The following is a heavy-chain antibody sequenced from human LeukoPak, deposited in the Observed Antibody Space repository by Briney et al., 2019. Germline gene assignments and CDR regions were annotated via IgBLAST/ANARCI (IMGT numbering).Heavy chain of an antibody. CDR2: IRDSGGRR. V-gene: IGHV3-23*01. D-gene: IGHD2-15*01. CDR1: GITLSNYG. Sequence: GGSLRLSCSVSGITLSNYGMSRVREAPGKGLECVAGIRDSGGRRNYADSVKGRFTISRDNPQHTPYLQINSLRAEDRAVYFCAKRGVVIRVILVGFHKEAYYFDSWGQGALVTVSS. CDR3: AKRGVVIRVILVGFHKEAYYFDS. J-gene: IGHJ4*02.